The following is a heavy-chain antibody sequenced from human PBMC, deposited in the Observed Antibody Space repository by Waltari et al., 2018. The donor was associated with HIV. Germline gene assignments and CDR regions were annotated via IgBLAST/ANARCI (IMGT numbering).Heavy chain of an antibody. V-gene: IGHV1-2*04. CDR1: GYTFTDYY. CDR3: ARAYLGAAYYFDF. J-gene: IGHJ4*02. Sequence: QVQLVQSGAEVRKPGASVKVSCGASGYTFTDYYLHWVRQAPGQGLEWMGWINPNSGGTNYAQKFQGWVTTTRDTSISTAYMELSGLKSDDTALYYCARAYLGAAYYFDFWGQGTLVTVSS. CDR2: INPNSGGT. D-gene: IGHD2-15*01.